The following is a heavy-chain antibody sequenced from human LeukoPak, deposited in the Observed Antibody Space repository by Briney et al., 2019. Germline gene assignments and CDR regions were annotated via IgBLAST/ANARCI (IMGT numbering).Heavy chain of an antibody. CDR2: ISYDGSNK. D-gene: IGHD3-10*01. V-gene: IGHV3-30*19. CDR3: ARSITMVRAYAFDI. J-gene: IGHJ3*02. Sequence: GGSLRLSCAGSGFIVSSNYMSWVRQAPGKGLGWVAVISYDGSNKYYADSVKGRFTISRDNSKNTLYLQMNSLRAEDTAVYYCARSITMVRAYAFDIWGQGTMVTVSS. CDR1: GFIVSSNY.